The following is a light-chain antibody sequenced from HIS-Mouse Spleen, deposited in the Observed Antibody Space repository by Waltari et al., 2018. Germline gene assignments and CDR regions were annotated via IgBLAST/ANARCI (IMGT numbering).Light chain of an antibody. CDR3: QVWDSSSDPSYV. V-gene: IGLV3-21*02. Sequence: SYVLTQPPSVSVAPGQTARLTCGGNNIGSKSVHWYQPKPGQAPGLVVYDDSDRPSGIPERFSGSNSGNTATLTISRVEAGDEADYYCQVWDSSSDPSYVFGTGTKVTVL. J-gene: IGLJ1*01. CDR2: DDS. CDR1: NIGSKS.